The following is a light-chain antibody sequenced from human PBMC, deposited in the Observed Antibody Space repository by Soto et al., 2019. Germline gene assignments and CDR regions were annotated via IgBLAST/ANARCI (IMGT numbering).Light chain of an antibody. V-gene: IGLV2-14*01. Sequence: QSVLTQPASVSGSRGQSITISCTGTSSDVGGYNYVSWYQHSPGKAPKLLIYAVRNRPSGTSNRFSGSKSGNTASLTISGLQAEDEADYYCSSYTSTSTVVFGGGTQLTVL. CDR1: SSDVGGYNY. CDR2: AVR. CDR3: SSYTSTSTVV. J-gene: IGLJ2*01.